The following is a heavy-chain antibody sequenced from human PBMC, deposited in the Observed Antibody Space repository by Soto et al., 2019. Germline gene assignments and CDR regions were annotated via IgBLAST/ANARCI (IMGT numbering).Heavy chain of an antibody. D-gene: IGHD3-3*01. V-gene: IGHV1-18*01. CDR2: ISAYNGNT. CDR1: GYTFTSYG. J-gene: IGHJ5*02. Sequence: GASVKVSCKASGYTFTSYGISWVRQAPGQGLEWMGWISAYNGNTNYAQKLQGRVTMTTDTSTSTAYMELRSLRSDDTAVYYCARVYYDFWSGYWNWFDPWGQVTLVTVSS. CDR3: ARVYYDFWSGYWNWFDP.